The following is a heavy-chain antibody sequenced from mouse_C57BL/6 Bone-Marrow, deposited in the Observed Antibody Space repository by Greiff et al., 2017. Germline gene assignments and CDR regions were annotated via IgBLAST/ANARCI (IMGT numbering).Heavy chain of an antibody. CDR2: SRNKANDYTT. CDR3: ARDPSYYYGSSYGFAY. D-gene: IGHD1-1*01. Sequence: EVKLVDSGGGLVQSGRSLRLSCATSGFTFSDFYMEWVRQAPGKGLEWIAASRNKANDYTTEYSASVKGRFIVSRDTSQSILYLQMNALRAEDTAIYYCARDPSYYYGSSYGFAYWGQGTLVTVSA. V-gene: IGHV7-1*01. CDR1: GFTFSDFY. J-gene: IGHJ3*01.